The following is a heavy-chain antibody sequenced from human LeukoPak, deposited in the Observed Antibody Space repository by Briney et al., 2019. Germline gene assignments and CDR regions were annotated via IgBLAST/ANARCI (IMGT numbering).Heavy chain of an antibody. J-gene: IGHJ3*02. CDR3: ARDFSSGWADDAFDI. Sequence: KTSETLSLTCAVYGGSFSGYYWSWIRQPPGRGLEWIGEIYHSGSTNYNPSLKSRVTISVDKSKNQFSLKLSSVTAADTAVYYCARDFSSGWADDAFDIWGQGTMVTVSS. V-gene: IGHV4-34*01. CDR2: IYHSGST. CDR1: GGSFSGYY. D-gene: IGHD6-19*01.